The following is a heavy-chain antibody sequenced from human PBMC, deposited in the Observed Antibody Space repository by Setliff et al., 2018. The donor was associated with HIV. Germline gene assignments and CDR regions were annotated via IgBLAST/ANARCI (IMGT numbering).Heavy chain of an antibody. CDR1: GGSISSGSYY. CDR2: IYTSGNT. J-gene: IGHJ4*02. D-gene: IGHD6-19*01. Sequence: PSETLSLTCTVSGGSISSGSYYWSWIRQPAGKGLEWIGQIYTSGNTYYNPSLKSRVTMSVDTSENQFSLNLNSVTAADTAIYYCARAPFPVAGFDYFDHWGQGTQVTVSS. V-gene: IGHV4-61*09. CDR3: ARAPFPVAGFDYFDH.